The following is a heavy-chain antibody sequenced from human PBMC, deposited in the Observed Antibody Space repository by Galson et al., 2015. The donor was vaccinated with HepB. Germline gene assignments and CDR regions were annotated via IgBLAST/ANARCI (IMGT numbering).Heavy chain of an antibody. V-gene: IGHV3-30-3*01. J-gene: IGHJ1*01. CDR1: GFTFSSYA. CDR2: ISYDGSNK. Sequence: SLRLSCAASGFTFSSYAMHWVRQAPGKGLEWVAVISYDGSNKYYADSVKGRFTISRDNSKNTLYLQMNSLRAEDTAVYYCASRRWELQLEATGSGGLEHARADTPLQHWGQGTLVTVSS. D-gene: IGHD1-26*01. CDR3: ASRRWELQLEATGSGGLEHARADTPLQH.